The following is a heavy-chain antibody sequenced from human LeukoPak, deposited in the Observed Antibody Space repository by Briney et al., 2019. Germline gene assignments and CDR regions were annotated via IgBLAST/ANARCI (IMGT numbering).Heavy chain of an antibody. CDR1: GCSISSGGYS. CDR3: AREVVVPAAMSFRYYYYGMDV. D-gene: IGHD2-2*01. V-gene: IGHV4-30-2*06. J-gene: IGHJ6*04. Sequence: PSETLSLTCAVSGCSISSGGYSWSWIRQSPGKGLEWIGYIYHSGSTYYNPSLNSRITTSVDRSKNQFSLKLSSVTAADTAVYFCAREVVVPAAMSFRYYYYGMDVWGKGTTVTVSS. CDR2: IYHSGST.